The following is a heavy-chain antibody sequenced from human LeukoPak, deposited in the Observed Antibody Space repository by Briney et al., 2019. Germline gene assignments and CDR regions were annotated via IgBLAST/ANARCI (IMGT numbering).Heavy chain of an antibody. J-gene: IGHJ6*03. CDR3: ATYYDSSGYYSHYMDV. Sequence: ASVKVSCKASGYTFTSYGISWVRQAPGQGLEWMGWISAYNGNTNYAQKLQGRVTMTTDTSTSTAYMELRSLRSDDTAVHYCATYYDSSGYYSHYMDVWGKGTTVTVSS. CDR1: GYTFTSYG. D-gene: IGHD3-22*01. V-gene: IGHV1-18*01. CDR2: ISAYNGNT.